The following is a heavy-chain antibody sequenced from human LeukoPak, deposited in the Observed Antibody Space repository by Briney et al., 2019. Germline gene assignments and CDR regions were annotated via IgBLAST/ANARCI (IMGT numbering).Heavy chain of an antibody. V-gene: IGHV3-23*01. Sequence: AGGSLRLSCAASGFTFSSYSMNWVRQAPGKGLEWVSAISGSGGSTYYADSVKGRFTISRDNSKNTLYLQMNSLRAEDTAVYYCAKDSPPAVPFDYWGQATLVTVSS. CDR2: ISGSGGST. D-gene: IGHD2-2*01. J-gene: IGHJ4*02. CDR1: GFTFSSYS. CDR3: AKDSPPAVPFDY.